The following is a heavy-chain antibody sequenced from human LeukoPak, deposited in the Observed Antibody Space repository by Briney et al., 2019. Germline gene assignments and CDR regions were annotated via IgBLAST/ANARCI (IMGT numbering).Heavy chain of an antibody. Sequence: SETLSLTCTVSGVSISRYYWSWIRQPPGKGLEWIGYIYYSGRSKYNTSPKSRVTISVDKSNSQFSLKVSSVTAEDAAVYYCASGPYPAAGTDHQFDYWGQGTLVTVSS. CDR2: IYYSGRS. D-gene: IGHD6-13*01. CDR1: GVSISRYY. J-gene: IGHJ4*02. CDR3: ASGPYPAAGTDHQFDY. V-gene: IGHV4-59*01.